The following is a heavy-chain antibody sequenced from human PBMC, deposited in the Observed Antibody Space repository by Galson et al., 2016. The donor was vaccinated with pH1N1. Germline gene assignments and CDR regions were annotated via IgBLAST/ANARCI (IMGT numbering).Heavy chain of an antibody. CDR1: GFTFSNYW. V-gene: IGHV3-7*01. J-gene: IGHJ4*02. Sequence: SLRLSCAASGFTFSNYWMHWVRQVPGKGLEWVANIKEDGSETYHVDSVRGRFTISRDNAKNSLYLQMNSLRDEDTALYYRARAIGSRSAYWGQGTLVTVSS. CDR2: IKEDGSET. CDR3: ARAIGSRSAY. D-gene: IGHD3-16*02.